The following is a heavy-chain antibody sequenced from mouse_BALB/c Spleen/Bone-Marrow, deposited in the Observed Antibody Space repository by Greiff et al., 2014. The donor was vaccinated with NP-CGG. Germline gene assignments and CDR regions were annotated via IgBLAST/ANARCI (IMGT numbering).Heavy chain of an antibody. Sequence: LEESGAELMKPGASVKISCKATGYTFSSYWIEWIKQRPGHGLEWIGEILPGSVTTNYNGRFKGKATFTADTSSNTAYMQLSSLTSEDSAVYYCARDHFDYRGPGTTLTVSS. J-gene: IGHJ2*01. CDR2: ILPGSVTT. CDR1: GYTFSSYW. V-gene: IGHV1-9*01. CDR3: ARDHFDY.